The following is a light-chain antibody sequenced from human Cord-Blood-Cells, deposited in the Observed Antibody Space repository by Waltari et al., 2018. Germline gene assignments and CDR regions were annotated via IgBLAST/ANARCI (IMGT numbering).Light chain of an antibody. Sequence: DIQMTQSPFSLSASVGDRVTITCQASQSISSYLNWYQQKPGKAPKRLIYAASSLQSGVPSRFSGSGSGTDFTLTISSLQPEDFATYYCQQSYSTPITFGQGTRLEIK. CDR2: AAS. V-gene: IGKV1-39*01. CDR1: QSISSY. CDR3: QQSYSTPIT. J-gene: IGKJ5*01.